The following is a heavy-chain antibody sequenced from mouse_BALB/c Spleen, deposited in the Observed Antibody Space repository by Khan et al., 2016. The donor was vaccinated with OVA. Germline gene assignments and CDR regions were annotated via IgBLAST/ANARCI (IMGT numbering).Heavy chain of an antibody. CDR2: IYHGDGDT. Sequence: QVQLQQSGAELARPGTSVKLSCKASGYTFTSYWMQWVKQRPGQGLEWIGSIYHGDGDTRYTQKFKGKATLTADKSSSTAYMQLSSLASEDSAGYYGARGGITTGYCDYWGQGTTLTVSS. CDR1: GYTFTSYW. J-gene: IGHJ2*01. CDR3: ARGGITTGYCDY. D-gene: IGHD2-4*01. V-gene: IGHV1-87*01.